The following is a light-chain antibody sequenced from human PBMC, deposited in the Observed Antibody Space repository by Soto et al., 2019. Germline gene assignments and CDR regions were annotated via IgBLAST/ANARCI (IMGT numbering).Light chain of an antibody. V-gene: IGKV3-15*01. CDR2: GAS. CDR1: QSVSSN. J-gene: IGKJ1*01. CDR3: QQYNNWPLT. Sequence: EIVMTQSPATLSVSPGERATLSCRASQSVSSNLAWYQQKPGQAPRLLIYGASTRATGIPARFSGSGSGTEFTLTISSLQYEDFAVYYCQQYNNWPLTFGQGT.